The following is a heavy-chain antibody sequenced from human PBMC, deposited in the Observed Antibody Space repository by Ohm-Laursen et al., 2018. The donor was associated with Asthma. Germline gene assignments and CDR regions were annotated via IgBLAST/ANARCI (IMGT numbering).Heavy chain of an antibody. CDR3: ATNLPYEAENY. V-gene: IGHV3-7*05. J-gene: IGHJ4*02. CDR2: IYPDGGEK. D-gene: IGHD3-16*01. Sequence: SLRLFCSASGLPFSNFWMSWVRQAPGKGLEWVANIYPDGGEKYYVDSVDGRFTISRDNAKNSLYLQMNSLRAEDTAVYYCATNLPYEAENYWGQGTLVTVSS. CDR1: GLPFSNFW.